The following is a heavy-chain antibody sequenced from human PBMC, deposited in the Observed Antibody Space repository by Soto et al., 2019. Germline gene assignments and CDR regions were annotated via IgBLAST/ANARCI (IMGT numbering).Heavy chain of an antibody. CDR1: GFSFSNYA. V-gene: IGHV3-23*01. CDR3: AKRDGYYLDF. D-gene: IGHD3-22*01. J-gene: IGHJ4*02. CDR2: ISGSGAGT. Sequence: PGGSLILSCGVSGFSFSNYAMSWVRQAPGKGLEWVSAISGSGAGTYYADSVKGRFTISRDNSKNTLYLQMSSLRVEDTAVYYCAKRDGYYLDFWGPGTLVTVSS.